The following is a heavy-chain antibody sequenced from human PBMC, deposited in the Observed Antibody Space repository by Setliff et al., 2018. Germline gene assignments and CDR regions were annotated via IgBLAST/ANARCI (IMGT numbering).Heavy chain of an antibody. CDR2: IQKSGGT. J-gene: IGHJ6*02. Sequence: PSETLSLTCNVSGVSISRYYWSWIRQPPGKGLESIGYIQKSGGTNYNPALKSRVTISVDTSTNQFSLKLRSVTAADTAVYYCARLSWNGLRYYGLDVWGQGTTVTVSS. CDR3: ARLSWNGLRYYGLDV. V-gene: IGHV4-59*01. D-gene: IGHD3-3*01. CDR1: GVSISRYY.